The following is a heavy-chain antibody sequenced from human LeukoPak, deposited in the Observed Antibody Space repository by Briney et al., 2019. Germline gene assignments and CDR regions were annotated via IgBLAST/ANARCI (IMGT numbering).Heavy chain of an antibody. J-gene: IGHJ4*02. V-gene: IGHV4-59*01. CDR3: ARFASETEDIVVVPAATYFDY. Sequence: PSETLSLTCTVSGGSISSYYWGWIRQPPGKGLEWIGYIYYSGSTNYNPSLKSRVTISVDTSKNQFSLKLSSVTAADTAVYYCARFASETEDIVVVPAATYFDYWGQGTLVTVSS. CDR1: GGSISSYY. CDR2: IYYSGST. D-gene: IGHD2-2*01.